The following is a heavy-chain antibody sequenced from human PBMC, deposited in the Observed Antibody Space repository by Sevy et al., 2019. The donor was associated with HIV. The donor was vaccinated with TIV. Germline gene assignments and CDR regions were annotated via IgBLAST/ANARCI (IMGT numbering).Heavy chain of an antibody. V-gene: IGHV3-48*02. CDR2: ISSSSSTI. Sequence: GGSLRLSCAASGFTFSSYSMNWVRQAPGKGLEWVSYISSSSSTIYYADSVKGRFTISRDNAKNSLYLQMNSLRDEDTAVYYCARGPSYYYDSSGYYPLFDYWGQGTLVTVSS. J-gene: IGHJ4*02. CDR3: ARGPSYYYDSSGYYPLFDY. D-gene: IGHD3-22*01. CDR1: GFTFSSYS.